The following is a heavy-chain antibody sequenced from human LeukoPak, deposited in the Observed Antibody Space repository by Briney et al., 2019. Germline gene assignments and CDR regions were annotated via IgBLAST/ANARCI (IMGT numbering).Heavy chain of an antibody. CDR3: AKDLNTGSYDYVWGSYLPDFDY. V-gene: IGHV3-23*01. J-gene: IGHJ4*02. CDR1: GFTFSSYA. Sequence: GGSLRLSCAASGFTFSSYAMSWVRQAPGKGLEWVSAISGSGGSTYYADSVKGRFTISRDNSKNTLYLQMNSLRAEDTAVYYCAKDLNTGSYDYVWGSYLPDFDYWGQGTLATVSS. CDR2: ISGSGGST. D-gene: IGHD3-16*02.